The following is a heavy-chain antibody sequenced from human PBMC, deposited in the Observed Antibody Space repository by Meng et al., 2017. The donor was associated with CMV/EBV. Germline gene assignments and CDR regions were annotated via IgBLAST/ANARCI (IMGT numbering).Heavy chain of an antibody. V-gene: IGHV4-59*08. CDR2: IYYSGST. CDR1: GGSISSDY. Sequence: QVQLQESGPGLVKPSETLSLTCTVSGGSISSDYWSWIRQPPGKGLEWIGYIYYSGSTYYNPSLKSRVTISVDTSKNQFSLKLSSVTAADTAVYYCARVTSRVAGAFDYWGQGTLVTVSS. D-gene: IGHD1-14*01. J-gene: IGHJ4*02. CDR3: ARVTSRVAGAFDY.